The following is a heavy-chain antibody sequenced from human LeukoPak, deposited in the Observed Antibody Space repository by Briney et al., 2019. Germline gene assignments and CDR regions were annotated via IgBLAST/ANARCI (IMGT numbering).Heavy chain of an antibody. CDR2: ISASGSST. D-gene: IGHD3-3*01. V-gene: IGHV3-23*01. CDR3: AKGAQYDFWTGYTLEYFDV. CDR1: GFTFTSYA. J-gene: IGHJ4*02. Sequence: GGSLRLSCAASGFTFTSYAMNWVRQALGKGLEWVSFISASGSSTHYADSVKGRFTISRDNSNNTLYLQINSLRAEDTAAYYCAKGAQYDFWTGYTLEYFDVWGKGTLVTVSS.